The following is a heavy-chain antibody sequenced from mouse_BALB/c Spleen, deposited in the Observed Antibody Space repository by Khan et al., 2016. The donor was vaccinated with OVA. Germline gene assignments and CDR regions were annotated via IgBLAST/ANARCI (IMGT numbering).Heavy chain of an antibody. CDR1: GYTFTDFA. CDR2: ISTYYGDT. J-gene: IGHJ3*01. Sequence: QVQLKQSGAELVRPGVSVKISCKGSGYTFTDFAMHWVKQSHAKSLEWIGVISTYYGDTNYNQNFKGKATMTVDKSSSTAYMELARLTSEDSAVYYWARGGGHCRFAYWGQGTLVTVSA. CDR3: ARGGGHCRFAY. D-gene: IGHD1-1*02. V-gene: IGHV1S137*01.